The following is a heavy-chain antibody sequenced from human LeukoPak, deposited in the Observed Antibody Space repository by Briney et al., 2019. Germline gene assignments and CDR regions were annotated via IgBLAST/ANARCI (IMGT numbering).Heavy chain of an antibody. CDR1: GFTFNSYG. D-gene: IGHD5-18*01. Sequence: PGGSLRLSCAASGFTFNSYGLHWVRQAPGKGLEWVAFIRFDGSNNYYADSVKGRFTISRDNSKNTLYLQMNSLRAEDTAVYYCARARGYSYGDDYWGQGTLVTVSS. CDR2: IRFDGSNN. J-gene: IGHJ4*02. CDR3: ARARGYSYGDDY. V-gene: IGHV3-30*02.